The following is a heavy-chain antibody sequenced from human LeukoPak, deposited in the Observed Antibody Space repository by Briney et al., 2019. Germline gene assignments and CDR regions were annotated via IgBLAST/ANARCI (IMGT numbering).Heavy chain of an antibody. J-gene: IGHJ1*01. V-gene: IGHV1-69*05. Sequence: SVKVSCKASGGTFSSYAISWVRQAPGQGLEWMGGIIPIFGTANYAQKLQGRVTMTTDTSTSTAYMELRSLRSDDTAVYYCAQSSGWYGEYFQHWGQGTLVTVSS. CDR3: AQSSGWYGEYFQH. D-gene: IGHD6-19*01. CDR1: GGTFSSYA. CDR2: IIPIFGTA.